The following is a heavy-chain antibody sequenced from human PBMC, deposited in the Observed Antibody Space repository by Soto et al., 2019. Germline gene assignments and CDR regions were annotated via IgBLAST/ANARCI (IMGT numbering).Heavy chain of an antibody. V-gene: IGHV3-30-3*01. CDR3: ERVLRGYSYAYIIGY. CDR2: ISYDGSNK. Sequence: GWAMRHPCAAAEGTCSGYARHWVRQDTGKGLEWVAVISYDGSNKYYADSVKGRFTISRDNSKNTLYLQMNSLRAEDTAVYYCERVLRGYSYAYIIGYWGQGTLVTVSS. CDR1: EGTCSGYA. D-gene: IGHD5-18*01. J-gene: IGHJ4*02.